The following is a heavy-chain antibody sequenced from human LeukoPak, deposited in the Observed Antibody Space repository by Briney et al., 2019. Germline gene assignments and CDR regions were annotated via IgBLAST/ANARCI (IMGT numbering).Heavy chain of an antibody. CDR2: IYYSGST. CDR1: GGSFSGYY. CDR3: ARVLAYGDYSNWFDP. D-gene: IGHD4-17*01. J-gene: IGHJ5*02. Sequence: MASETLSLTCAVYGGSFSGYYWSWIRQPPGKGLEWIGYIYYSGSTNYNPSLKSRVTISVDTSKNQFSLKLSSVTAADTAVYYCARVLAYGDYSNWFDPWGQGTLVTVSS. V-gene: IGHV4-59*01.